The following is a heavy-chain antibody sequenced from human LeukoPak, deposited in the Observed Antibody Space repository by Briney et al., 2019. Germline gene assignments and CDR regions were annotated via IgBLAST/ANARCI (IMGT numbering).Heavy chain of an antibody. CDR3: SREVDGDGYNSD. CDR1: GFTFSDSA. CDR2: IRNKGNNYAT. V-gene: IGHV3-73*01. Sequence: GGSLGLSCVASGFTFSDSAMHWVRQASGKGLEWVGRIRNKGNNYATAFAASVKGRFTISRDDSKNTACLQMNSLKTEDTAVYYCSREVDGDGYNSDWGQGTLVTVSS. D-gene: IGHD5-24*01. J-gene: IGHJ4*02.